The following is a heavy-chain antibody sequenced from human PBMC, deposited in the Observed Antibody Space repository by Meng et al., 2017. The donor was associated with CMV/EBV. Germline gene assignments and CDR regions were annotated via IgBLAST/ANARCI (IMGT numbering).Heavy chain of an antibody. CDR3: ARVTSRVAGAFDY. CDR2: IYYSGST. J-gene: IGHJ4*02. CDR1: GGSISSGDYY. V-gene: IGHV4-30-4*08. D-gene: IGHD1-14*01. Sequence: QVQLQEYGPGLVKPSQTLSLTCTCSGGSISSGDYYWSWIRQPPGKGLEWIGYIYYSGSTYYNPSLKSRVTISVDTSKNQFSLKLSSVTAADTAVYYCARVTSRVAGAFDYWGQGTLVTVSS.